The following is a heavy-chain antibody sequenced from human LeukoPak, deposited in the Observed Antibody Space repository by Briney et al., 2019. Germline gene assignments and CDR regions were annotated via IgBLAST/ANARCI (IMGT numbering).Heavy chain of an antibody. CDR2: IIPIFGTA. Sequence: ASVKVSCKASGGTFSIYAISWVRQAPGQGLEWMGGIIPIFGTANYAQKFQGRVTITADESTSTAYMELSSLRSEDTAVYYCARETGDSSGYLEWNYFDYWGQGTLVTVSS. J-gene: IGHJ4*02. CDR3: ARETGDSSGYLEWNYFDY. D-gene: IGHD3-22*01. CDR1: GGTFSIYA. V-gene: IGHV1-69*13.